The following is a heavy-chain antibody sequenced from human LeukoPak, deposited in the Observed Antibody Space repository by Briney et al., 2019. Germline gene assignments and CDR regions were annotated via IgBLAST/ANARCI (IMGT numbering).Heavy chain of an antibody. CDR2: INPSGGST. J-gene: IGHJ4*02. CDR3: ARDGVAGTPDY. V-gene: IGHV1-46*01. Sequence: GASVKVSCKASGYTFTSYYMRWVRQAPGQGLEWMGIINPSGGSTSYAQKFQGRVTMTRDTSTSTVYMELSSLRSEDTAVYYCARDGVAGTPDYWGQGTLVTVSS. D-gene: IGHD6-19*01. CDR1: GYTFTSYY.